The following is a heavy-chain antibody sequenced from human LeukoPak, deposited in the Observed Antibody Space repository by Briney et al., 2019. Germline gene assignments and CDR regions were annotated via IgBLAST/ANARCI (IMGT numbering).Heavy chain of an antibody. D-gene: IGHD6-6*01. J-gene: IGHJ4*02. Sequence: SGPTLLKPTQTLTLTCTFSGFSLSTNDVGVGWIRQPPGEALEWLALIYWDDDKRYSPSQKSRLTITKDTSKKQVVLTMANMDPADTATYYCAFSKYSRSDFDSWGQGTLVTVSS. V-gene: IGHV2-5*02. CDR2: IYWDDDK. CDR1: GFSLSTNDVG. CDR3: AFSKYSRSDFDS.